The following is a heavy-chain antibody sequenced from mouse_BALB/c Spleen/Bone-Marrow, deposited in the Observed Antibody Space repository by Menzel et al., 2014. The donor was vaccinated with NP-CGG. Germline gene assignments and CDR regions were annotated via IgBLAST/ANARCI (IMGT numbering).Heavy chain of an antibody. V-gene: IGHV5-9-3*01. J-gene: IGHJ2*01. CDR2: ISGAGIHT. Sequence: EVKVEESGGGLVKPGGSLKLSCTASGFTFTSYAMSWVRQTPEKRLEWVATISGAGIHTYYVDTVKGRFTISRDNAKNTLFLHMSSLRSEDTAMYYCARQDRVYYFDYWGQGTTLTVSS. CDR3: ARQDRVYYFDY. CDR1: GFTFTSYA.